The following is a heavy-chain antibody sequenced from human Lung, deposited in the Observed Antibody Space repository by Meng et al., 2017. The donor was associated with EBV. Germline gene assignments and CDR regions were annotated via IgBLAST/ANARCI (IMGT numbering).Heavy chain of an antibody. Sequence: LQGQEPVRAVVTPSDSPSLTRTCSGGSISSSHYYWGWVRQPPGKGLQWIGTIYYSGSTSYNPSLKSRVTISVDTSKNQFSVNLSSVTAADTAVYYCARHVAATFSGLAFDSWGQGTLVTVSS. V-gene: IGHV4-39*01. D-gene: IGHD6-19*01. J-gene: IGHJ4*02. CDR1: GGSISSSHYY. CDR3: ARHVAATFSGLAFDS. CDR2: IYYSGST.